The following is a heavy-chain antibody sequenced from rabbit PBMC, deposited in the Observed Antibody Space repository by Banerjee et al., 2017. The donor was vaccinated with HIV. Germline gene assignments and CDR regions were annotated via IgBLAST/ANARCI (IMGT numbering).Heavy chain of an antibody. Sequence: QEQLVESGGGLVQPEGSLTLTCTASGFSFGDRDVMCWVRQAPGKGLEWIACINVATGKPVYATWAKGRFTISRTSSTTVTLRMTSLTAADTATYFCARDLVGVIGWNFYLWGPGTLVTAS. J-gene: IGHJ4*01. V-gene: IGHV1S45*01. CDR3: ARDLVGVIGWNFYL. CDR2: INVATGKP. CDR1: GFSFGDRDV. D-gene: IGHD1-1*01.